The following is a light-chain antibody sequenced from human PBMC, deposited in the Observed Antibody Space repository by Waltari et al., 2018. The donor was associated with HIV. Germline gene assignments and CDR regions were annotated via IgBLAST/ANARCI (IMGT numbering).Light chain of an antibody. J-gene: IGKJ4*01. CDR1: QSVGYY. CDR2: DTS. CDR3: QERSNWPPLT. Sequence: EIVLTQSPATLSLSPGERDTLLCRASQSVGYYLAWYQQKPGQAPRLLIYDTSIRATGIPARFSGSGSGTDFTLTISSLESEDFAVYYCQERSNWPPLTFGGGTKVEIK. V-gene: IGKV3-11*01.